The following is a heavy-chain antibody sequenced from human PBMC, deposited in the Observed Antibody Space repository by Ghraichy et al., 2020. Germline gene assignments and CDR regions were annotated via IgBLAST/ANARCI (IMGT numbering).Heavy chain of an antibody. CDR3: AGERGSSSSGRVYYFDY. V-gene: IGHV3-48*01. J-gene: IGHJ4*02. CDR2: ISSSISTI. D-gene: IGHD6-6*01. CDR1: GFNFSSYS. Sequence: GGSLRLSCAASGFNFSSYSMNWVRQAPGKGLEWVSYISSSISTIYSADPVKGRFIITRDYAKNSLYLQINSLRAEDTAVYYCAGERGSSSSGRVYYFDYWRQGTLVTVCS.